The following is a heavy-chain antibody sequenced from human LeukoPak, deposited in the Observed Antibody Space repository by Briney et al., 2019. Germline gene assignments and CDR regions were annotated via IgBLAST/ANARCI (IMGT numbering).Heavy chain of an antibody. J-gene: IGHJ3*02. CDR3: ARDPRLWANDAFDI. D-gene: IGHD5-18*01. CDR1: GFTFSSYG. CDR2: IRYDGSNK. Sequence: GGSLRLSCAASGFTFSSYGMHWVRQAPGKGLEWVAVIRYDGSNKYYADSVKGRFTISRDNSKNTLYLQMNSLRAEDTAVYYCARDPRLWANDAFDIWGQGTMVTVSS. V-gene: IGHV3-33*01.